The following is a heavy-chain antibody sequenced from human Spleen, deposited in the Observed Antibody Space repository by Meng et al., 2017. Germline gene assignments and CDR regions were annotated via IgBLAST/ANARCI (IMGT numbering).Heavy chain of an antibody. D-gene: IGHD4-17*01. CDR1: GGSFSDYD. Sequence: QVQLQQWGAGLLKPSETLSLTCVVSGGSFSDYDRSWIRQPPGKGLEWIGEINHSGSTNYNPSLKSRVTISVDTSKNQFSLKLSSVTAADTAVYYCARPADYGDYGRFGYWGQGTLVTVSS. CDR2: INHSGST. J-gene: IGHJ4*02. CDR3: ARPADYGDYGRFGY. V-gene: IGHV4-34*01.